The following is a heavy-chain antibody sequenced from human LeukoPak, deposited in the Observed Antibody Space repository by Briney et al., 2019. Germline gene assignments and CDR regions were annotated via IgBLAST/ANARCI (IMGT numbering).Heavy chain of an antibody. CDR1: GYTFTSYD. CDR3: AKDMGPYMVRGVITEDYYYYGMDV. CDR2: MNPNSGNT. D-gene: IGHD3-10*01. Sequence: GASVKVSCKASGYTFTSYDINWVRQATGQGLEWMGWMNPNSGNTGYAQKFQGRVTMTRNTSISTAYMELSSLRAEDTALYYCAKDMGPYMVRGVITEDYYYYGMDVWGQGTTVTVSS. V-gene: IGHV1-8*01. J-gene: IGHJ6*02.